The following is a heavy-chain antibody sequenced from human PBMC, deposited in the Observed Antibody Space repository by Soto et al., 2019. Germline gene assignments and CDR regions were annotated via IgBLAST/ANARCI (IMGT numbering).Heavy chain of an antibody. D-gene: IGHD1-26*01. CDR1: GGSISSSSYY. CDR2: IYYSGST. Sequence: QLQLQESGPGLVKPSETLSLTCTVSGGSISSSSYYWGWIRQPPGKGLEWIGSIYYSGSTYYNPSLERRVSRAVDPAKTLFSPKLRSVTGGATAVYYCARWELGDKYFDSRGQGTLVTVSS. J-gene: IGHJ4*02. CDR3: ARWELGDKYFDS. V-gene: IGHV4-39*01.